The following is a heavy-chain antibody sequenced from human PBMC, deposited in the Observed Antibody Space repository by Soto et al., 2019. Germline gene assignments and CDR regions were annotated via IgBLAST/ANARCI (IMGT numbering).Heavy chain of an antibody. J-gene: IGHJ5*02. CDR3: ARVQSPIVVVPAAERGWFDP. Sequence: QVQLVQSGAEVKKPGSSVKVSCKASGGTFSSYAISWVRQAPGQGLEWMGWIIPIFGTANYAQKFQGRVTITADESTSTAYMELSSLRSEDTAVYYCARVQSPIVVVPAAERGWFDPWGQGTLVTVSS. CDR1: GGTFSSYA. CDR2: IIPIFGTA. V-gene: IGHV1-69*01. D-gene: IGHD2-2*01.